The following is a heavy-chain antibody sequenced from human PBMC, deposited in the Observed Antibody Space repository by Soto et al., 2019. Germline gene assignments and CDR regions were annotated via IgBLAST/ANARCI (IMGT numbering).Heavy chain of an antibody. CDR3: AREENCSGGTCYSEYFHR. CDR1: GYLFTAYS. Sequence: ASVKVSCKASGYLFTAYSMHWVRLAPGQGLEWMGVVNPSGGSTKYAQNFQGRVTMTRDTSTTTIYMELSSMRSDDTAIYYCAREENCSGGTCYSEYFHRWGQGTLVTVSS. D-gene: IGHD2-15*01. V-gene: IGHV1-46*01. CDR2: VNPSGGST. J-gene: IGHJ1*01.